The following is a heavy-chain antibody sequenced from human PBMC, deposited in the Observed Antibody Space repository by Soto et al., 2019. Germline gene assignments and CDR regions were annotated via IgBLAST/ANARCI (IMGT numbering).Heavy chain of an antibody. V-gene: IGHV3-23*01. CDR2: ISGSGGST. D-gene: IGHD3-22*01. CDR1: GFTFSSYA. J-gene: IGHJ4*02. CDR3: ARDIYYYDSSGLFDY. Sequence: PGGSLRLSCAASGFTFSSYAMSWVRQAPGKGLEWVSAISGSGGSTYYADSVKGRFTISRDNSKNTLYLQMNSLRAEDTAVYYCARDIYYYDSSGLFDYCGQGTLVTVSP.